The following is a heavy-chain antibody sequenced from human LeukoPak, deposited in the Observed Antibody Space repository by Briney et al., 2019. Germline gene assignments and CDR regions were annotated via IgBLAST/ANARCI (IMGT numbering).Heavy chain of an antibody. CDR3: AKKSPDYYDSSGPIDY. D-gene: IGHD3-22*01. CDR2: IRYDGSNK. V-gene: IGHV3-30*02. CDR1: GFTFSSYG. Sequence: SGGSLRLSCAASGFTFSSYGMHWVRQAPGKWLEWVAFIRYDGSNKYYADSVKGRFTISRDNSKNTLYLQMNSLRAEDAAVYYCAKKSPDYYDSSGPIDYWGQGTLVTVSS. J-gene: IGHJ4*02.